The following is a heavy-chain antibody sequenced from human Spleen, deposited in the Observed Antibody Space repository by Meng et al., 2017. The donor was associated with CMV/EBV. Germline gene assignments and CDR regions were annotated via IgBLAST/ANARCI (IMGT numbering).Heavy chain of an antibody. CDR1: GYTFINSD. J-gene: IGHJ4*02. V-gene: IGHV1-8*01. Sequence: SGYTFINSDINWVRQATGQGLGWMGWMNPNSGNTGYAQKFQGRVSMTRNTSISTAYMELSSLRSEDTAVYYCASLRSGSGWYALHYWGQGTLVTVSS. D-gene: IGHD6-19*01. CDR2: MNPNSGNT. CDR3: ASLRSGSGWYALHY.